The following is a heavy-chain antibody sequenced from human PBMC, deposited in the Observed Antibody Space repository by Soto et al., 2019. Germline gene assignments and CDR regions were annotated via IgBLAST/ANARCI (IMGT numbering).Heavy chain of an antibody. CDR3: ARGRVYYDFWSGYLTAHTYFDY. Sequence: PSETLSLTCAVYGGSFSGYYWSWIRQPPGKGLEWIGEINHSGSTNYNPSLKSRVTISVDTSKNQFSLKLSSVTAADTAVYYCARGRVYYDFWSGYLTAHTYFDYCGQGTLVTVSS. CDR1: GGSFSGYY. V-gene: IGHV4-34*01. D-gene: IGHD3-3*01. J-gene: IGHJ4*02. CDR2: INHSGST.